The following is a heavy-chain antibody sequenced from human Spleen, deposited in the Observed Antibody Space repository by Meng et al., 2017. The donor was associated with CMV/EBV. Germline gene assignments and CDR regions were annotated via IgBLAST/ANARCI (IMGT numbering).Heavy chain of an antibody. J-gene: IGHJ3*02. CDR2: INHRGST. CDR3: ARTKYYDFWSGYYPLLDAFDI. D-gene: IGHD3-3*01. Sequence: GSLRLSCAVYGGSFSDYYWSWIRQPPGKGLEWIGEINHRGSTNYNPSLKSRVTISVDTSKNHFSLKLTSVTAADTAVYYCARTKYYDFWSGYYPLLDAFDIWGQGTKVTVSS. V-gene: IGHV4-34*01. CDR1: GGSFSDYY.